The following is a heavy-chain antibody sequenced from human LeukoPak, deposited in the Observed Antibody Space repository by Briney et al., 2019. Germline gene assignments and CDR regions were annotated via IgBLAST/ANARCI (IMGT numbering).Heavy chain of an antibody. CDR3: AGRQGRSSTLTDY. CDR2: INPNSGGT. Sequence: GASVKVSCKASGYTFTSYYMHWVRQAPGQGLEWMGWINPNSGGTNYAQKFQGWVTMTRDTSISTAYMELSRLRSEDTAVYYCAGRQGRSSTLTDYWGQGTLVTVSS. CDR1: GYTFTSYY. V-gene: IGHV1-2*04. D-gene: IGHD2-2*01. J-gene: IGHJ4*02.